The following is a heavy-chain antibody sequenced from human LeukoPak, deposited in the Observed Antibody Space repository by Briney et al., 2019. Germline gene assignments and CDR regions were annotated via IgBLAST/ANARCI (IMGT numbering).Heavy chain of an antibody. CDR3: AKGGLRGGTYNDDF. J-gene: IGHJ4*02. D-gene: IGHD3-16*01. CDR1: GFTFSSYA. Sequence: GGTLRLSCAASGFTFSSYAMSWVRQAPGKGLEWVSAIGGSGGSSYYAEALTGRFTVSRDNSKNTLYLQMNSLRAEDTALYYCAKGGLRGGTYNDDFWGQGTLVTVSS. V-gene: IGHV3-23*01. CDR2: IGGSGGSS.